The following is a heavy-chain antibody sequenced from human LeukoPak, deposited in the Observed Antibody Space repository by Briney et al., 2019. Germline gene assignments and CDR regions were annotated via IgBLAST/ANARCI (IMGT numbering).Heavy chain of an antibody. CDR2: IYNGVNT. D-gene: IGHD6-19*01. Sequence: PGGSLRLSCAASGFTVSNSYMSWLRQARGKGLEWVSAIYNGVNTNYADSVKGRFTISRDNSRNTLYLQLNSLGAEDTAVYFCARASHWLAFDNWGQGTLVTVSS. V-gene: IGHV3-66*01. CDR3: ARASHWLAFDN. CDR1: GFTVSNSY. J-gene: IGHJ4*02.